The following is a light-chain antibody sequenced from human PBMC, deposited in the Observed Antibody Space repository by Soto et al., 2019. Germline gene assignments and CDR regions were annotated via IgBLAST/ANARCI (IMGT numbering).Light chain of an antibody. J-gene: IGLJ1*01. Sequence: QSVLTQPASVSGSPGQSITISCTGTRSDVGGYNHVSWYQLHPGRAPKLILYEVTNRPSGASDRFSGSKSGNTASLTISRLQPEDEADPSRRSYTCRTADLFGTGTNVTVL. CDR3: RSYTCRTADL. CDR2: EVT. V-gene: IGLV2-14*01. CDR1: RSDVGGYNH.